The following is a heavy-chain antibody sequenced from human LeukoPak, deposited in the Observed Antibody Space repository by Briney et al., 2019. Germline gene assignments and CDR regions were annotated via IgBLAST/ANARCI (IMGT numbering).Heavy chain of an antibody. V-gene: IGHV3-11*04. CDR3: ARVIAVAGVDY. Sequence: PGGSLRLSCAASGFTFSDYYMSLIRQAPGKGLEWISYISNSGTTIYYADSVKGRFTISRDNAKNSLYLQMNSLRAEDTAVYYCARVIAVAGVDYWGQGTLVTVSS. CDR2: ISNSGTTI. J-gene: IGHJ4*02. D-gene: IGHD6-19*01. CDR1: GFTFSDYY.